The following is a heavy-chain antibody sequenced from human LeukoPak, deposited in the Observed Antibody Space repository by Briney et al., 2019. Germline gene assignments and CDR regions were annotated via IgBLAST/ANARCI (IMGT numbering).Heavy chain of an antibody. V-gene: IGHV3-7*05. Sequence: GGPRRLSCAASGFTFSSYWMSGVRQSPGKGWGGVGNIKQDGSEKYYVDYVKSRCTISRDNDKNSLYLQMNSLRDEHTGVYYCARDQRYCSSSRCPWETFDYWGQGTLVTVSS. CDR2: IKQDGSEK. D-gene: IGHD2-2*01. CDR3: ARDQRYCSSSRCPWETFDY. CDR1: GFTFSSYW. J-gene: IGHJ4*02.